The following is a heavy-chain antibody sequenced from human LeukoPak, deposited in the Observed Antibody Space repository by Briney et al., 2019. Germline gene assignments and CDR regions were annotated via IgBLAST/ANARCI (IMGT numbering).Heavy chain of an antibody. V-gene: IGHV3-23*01. CDR1: GFTFSRYW. CDR2: ISGRGGTT. Sequence: PGGSLRLSCAPSGFTFSRYWMTWVRQAPGKGLEWVSAISGRGGTTYYADSVRGRFTISRDNSKNTLYLQMNSLRAEDPAVYYCAKGLINDWSALEFWGQGTLVTVSS. D-gene: IGHD3-9*01. CDR3: AKGLINDWSALEF. J-gene: IGHJ4*02.